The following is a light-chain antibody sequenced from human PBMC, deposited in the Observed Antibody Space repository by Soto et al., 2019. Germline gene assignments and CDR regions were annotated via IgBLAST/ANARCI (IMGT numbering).Light chain of an antibody. Sequence: IVLTQSPGTLSLSQGDRATLSCRASQTVSSNFLAWYQEKPGQGPRLXIYGASTRATGIPARFSGSGSGTEFTLTIDILQSEDFAVYYCQQYSNWPQTFGQGTKVDIK. V-gene: IGKV3-15*01. J-gene: IGKJ1*01. CDR3: QQYSNWPQT. CDR2: GAS. CDR1: QTVSSN.